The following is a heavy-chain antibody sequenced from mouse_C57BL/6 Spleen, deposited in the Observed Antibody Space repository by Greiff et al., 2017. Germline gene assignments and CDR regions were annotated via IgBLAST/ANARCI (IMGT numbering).Heavy chain of an antibody. Sequence: EVQLVESGGGLVKPGGSLKLSCAASGFTFSSYTMSWVRQTPEKRLEWVATISGGGGNTYYPDSVKGRFTISRDNAKNTLYLQMSSLRSEDTALYYCARHADYDGSSYDWYFDVWGTGTTVTVSS. V-gene: IGHV5-9*01. D-gene: IGHD1-1*01. CDR2: ISGGGGNT. J-gene: IGHJ1*03. CDR3: ARHADYDGSSYDWYFDV. CDR1: GFTFSSYT.